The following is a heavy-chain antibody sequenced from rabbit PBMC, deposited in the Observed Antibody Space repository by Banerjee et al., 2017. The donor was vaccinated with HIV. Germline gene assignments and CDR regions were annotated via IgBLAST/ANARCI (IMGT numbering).Heavy chain of an antibody. CDR1: GFSFSNKYV. D-gene: IGHD1-1*01. Sequence: QEQLEESGGDLVKPEGSLTLTCTASGFSFSNKYVMCWVRQAPGKGLEWIACINTSSGSSYYASWAKGRFTISKTSSTTVTLQMTSLTAADTVTYFCAREGYVTSSGYGSYYFNLWGPGTLVTVS. CDR2: INTSSGSS. V-gene: IGHV1S45*01. CDR3: AREGYVTSSGYGSYYFNL. J-gene: IGHJ4*01.